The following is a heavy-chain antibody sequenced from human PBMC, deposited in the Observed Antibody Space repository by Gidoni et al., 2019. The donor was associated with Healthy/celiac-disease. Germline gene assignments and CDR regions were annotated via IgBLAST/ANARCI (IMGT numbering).Heavy chain of an antibody. CDR1: GFTFSRDA. D-gene: IGHD3-22*01. CDR2: ISGSGGST. J-gene: IGHJ3*02. V-gene: IGHV3-23*01. Sequence: EVQLLESGGGLVQPGGSLRLSCAASGFTFSRDAMSWVRQAPGKRLEWVSAISGSGGSTYYADSVKGRFTISRDNSKNTLYLQMNSLRAEDTAVYYCAKWGATMIVVVADAFDIWGQGTMVTVSS. CDR3: AKWGATMIVVVADAFDI.